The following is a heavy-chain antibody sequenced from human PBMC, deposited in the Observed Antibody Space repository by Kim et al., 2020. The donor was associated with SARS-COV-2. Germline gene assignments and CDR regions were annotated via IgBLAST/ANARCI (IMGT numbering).Heavy chain of an antibody. Sequence: AISGSGGSTYYADSVKGRFTISRDNSKNTLYLQMNSLRAEDTAVYYCAKAARITMVRGVIFDYWGQRTLVTLS. CDR3: AKAARITMVRGVIFDY. D-gene: IGHD3-10*01. J-gene: IGHJ4*02. V-gene: IGHV3-23*01. CDR2: ISGSGGST.